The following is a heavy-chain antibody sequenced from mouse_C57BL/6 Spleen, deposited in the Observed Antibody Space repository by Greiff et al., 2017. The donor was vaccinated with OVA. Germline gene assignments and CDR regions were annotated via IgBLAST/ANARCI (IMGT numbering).Heavy chain of an antibody. J-gene: IGHJ2*01. V-gene: IGHV1-69*01. D-gene: IGHD4-1*01. Sequence: QVQLQQPGAELVMPGASVKLSCKASGYTFTSYWMHWVKQRPGQGLEWIGEIDPTDGDTNYNQKFKGKATLTVDKSSSTAYMHLSSLTSEDSSVCYCARRNGDVYFDYWGQGTTLTVSS. CDR1: GYTFTSYW. CDR2: IDPTDGDT. CDR3: ARRNGDVYFDY.